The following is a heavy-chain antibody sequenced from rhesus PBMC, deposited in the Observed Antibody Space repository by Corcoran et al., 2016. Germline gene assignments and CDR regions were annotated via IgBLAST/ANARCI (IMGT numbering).Heavy chain of an antibody. CDR1: GGSISSGYYY. CDR2: ITSSAST. J-gene: IGHJ4*01. D-gene: IGHD5-42*01. Sequence: QVQLQESGPGLVKPSETLSLTCAVSGGSISSGYYYWSWIRQPPGKGLEWIGYITSSASTTYNPSLKSRVTISRDTSKNQFSLKLSSVTAADTAVYYCARARPAQGYSGYSHFDYWGQGVLVTVSS. V-gene: IGHV4-122*02. CDR3: ARARPAQGYSGYSHFDY.